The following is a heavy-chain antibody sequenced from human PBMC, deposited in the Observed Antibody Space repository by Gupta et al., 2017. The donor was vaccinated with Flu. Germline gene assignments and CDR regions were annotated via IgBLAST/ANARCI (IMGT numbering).Heavy chain of an antibody. CDR1: Y. CDR2: IEISGNT. D-gene: IGHD6-13*01. V-gene: IGHV4-59*01. J-gene: IGHJ4*02. Sequence: YWSWIRHPPGKGLEWIGQIEISGNTNYNPSLKSRVSISVDTSKNQFSLMLTSVTAADTAVYYCARDNSVSWFFSWGQGILVTVSS. CDR3: ARDNSVSWFFS.